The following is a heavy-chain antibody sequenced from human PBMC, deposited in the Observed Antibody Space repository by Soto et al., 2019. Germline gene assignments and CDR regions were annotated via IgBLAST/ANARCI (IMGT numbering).Heavy chain of an antibody. V-gene: IGHV1-69*13. CDR3: AREITAAGDYYYYGMDV. Sequence: SVKVSCKASGGTFSSYAISWVRQAPGQGLEWMGGIIPIFGTANYAQKFQGRVTITADESTSTAYMELSSLRSEDTAVYYCAREITAAGDYYYYGMDVWGQGTTVTVSS. CDR1: GGTFSSYA. J-gene: IGHJ6*02. CDR2: IIPIFGTA. D-gene: IGHD6-13*01.